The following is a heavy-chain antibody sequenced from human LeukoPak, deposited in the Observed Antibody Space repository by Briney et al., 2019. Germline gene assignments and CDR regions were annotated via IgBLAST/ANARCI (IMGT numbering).Heavy chain of an antibody. V-gene: IGHV3-11*01. D-gene: IGHD5-12*01. CDR3: ARDSTWQLDY. Sequence: GGSLRLSCAASGFTFTNYYMSWIRQAPGKGLEWLSHISSSGTTIYYADSVKGRFTISRDNTKNALYLQMNSLRADDTAVYFCARDSTWQLDYWGQGTLITVSS. J-gene: IGHJ4*02. CDR1: GFTFTNYY. CDR2: ISSSGTTI.